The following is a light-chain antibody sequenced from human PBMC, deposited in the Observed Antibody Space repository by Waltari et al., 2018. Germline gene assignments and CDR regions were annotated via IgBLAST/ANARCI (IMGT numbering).Light chain of an antibody. CDR3: QQYYVWPPIT. CDR1: QSVRTN. V-gene: IGKV3-15*01. J-gene: IGKJ4*01. Sequence: VLLTQSPASLSVSPGDTVILSCRASQSVRTNLVWYQQKAGQAPRTLSYGASTRASGAPSRFSGSGSETDFTLIISSLQCEDAAVYFCQQYYVWPPITFGGGTKLEI. CDR2: GAS.